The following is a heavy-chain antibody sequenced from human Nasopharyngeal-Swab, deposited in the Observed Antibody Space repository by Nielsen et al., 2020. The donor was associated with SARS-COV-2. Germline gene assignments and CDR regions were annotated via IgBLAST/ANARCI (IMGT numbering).Heavy chain of an antibody. D-gene: IGHD3-9*01. CDR2: IYYSGST. Sequence: SETLSLTWTVSGGSISSGGYYWSWIRQHPGKGLEWIGYIYYSGSTYYNPSLKSRVTISVDTSKNQFSLKLSSVTAADTAVYYCARRAVLRYPWPTKMGNAFDIWGQGTMVTVSS. CDR1: GGSISSGGYY. CDR3: ARRAVLRYPWPTKMGNAFDI. J-gene: IGHJ3*02. V-gene: IGHV4-31*02.